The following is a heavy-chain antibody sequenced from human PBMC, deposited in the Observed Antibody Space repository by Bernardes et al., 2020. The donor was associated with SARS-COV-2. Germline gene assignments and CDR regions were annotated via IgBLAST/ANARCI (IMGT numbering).Heavy chain of an antibody. CDR3: AQDGRGGRGWSRFDY. Sequence: GGSLRLSCAASGFTFNNYAINWVRQAPGKGLEWVSGISASGGSNYYAASVKGRFTISRDNFNNTVYLQMNSLRGDDTAIYYCAQDGRGGRGWSRFDYWGQGTLVTVSS. J-gene: IGHJ4*02. CDR2: ISASGGSN. CDR1: GFTFNNYA. V-gene: IGHV3-23*01. D-gene: IGHD2-15*01.